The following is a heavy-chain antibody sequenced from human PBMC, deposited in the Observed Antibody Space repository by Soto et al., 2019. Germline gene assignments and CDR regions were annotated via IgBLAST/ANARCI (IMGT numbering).Heavy chain of an antibody. CDR2: TSAYNGHT. J-gene: IGHJ6*02. CDR1: GYTFSSYG. D-gene: IGHD3-9*01. Sequence: VKVSCKASGYTFSSYGISWVRQAPGQGLEWMGWTSAYNGHTNYAQKFQGRVTMTTDTSASTAHMELRSLSSDDTALYYCARDGAAHYDILTGYYSVGMDVWGQGTTVTVS. CDR3: ARDGAAHYDILTGYYSVGMDV. V-gene: IGHV1-18*01.